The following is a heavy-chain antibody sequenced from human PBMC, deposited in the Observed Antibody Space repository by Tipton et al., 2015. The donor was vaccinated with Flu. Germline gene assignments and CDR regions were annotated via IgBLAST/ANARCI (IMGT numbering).Heavy chain of an antibody. CDR1: GYSFTNYW. V-gene: IGHV5-51*03. Sequence: VQLVQSGAEVKKPGESLKISCKGSGYSFTNYWIGWVRQMPGKGLEWMGIIYPGDSDTRYSPSFQGQVTISADKSISTAYLQWSSLKASDTAMYYYVGALGYCSSTSCFDYWGQGTLVTVSS. CDR2: IYPGDSDT. CDR3: VGALGYCSSTSCFDY. D-gene: IGHD2-2*01. J-gene: IGHJ4*02.